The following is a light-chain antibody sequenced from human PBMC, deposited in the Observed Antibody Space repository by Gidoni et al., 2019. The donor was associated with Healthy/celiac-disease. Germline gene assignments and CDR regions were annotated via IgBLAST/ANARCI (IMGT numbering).Light chain of an antibody. V-gene: IGKV1-5*03. Sequence: FQLTHPPSTLSASVGDRVTITCRASQSISSWLAWYQQKPGKAPKLLIYKASSLERGVPSRFSGSGSGTEFTLTISSLQPDDFATYYCQQYNSYSSTFGQGTKLEIK. CDR2: KAS. J-gene: IGKJ2*02. CDR1: QSISSW. CDR3: QQYNSYSST.